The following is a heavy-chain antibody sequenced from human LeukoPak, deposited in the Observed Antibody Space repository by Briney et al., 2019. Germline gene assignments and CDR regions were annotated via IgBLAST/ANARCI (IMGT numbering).Heavy chain of an antibody. D-gene: IGHD6-19*01. CDR3: ARDGALRAVAGFRNYMDV. V-gene: IGHV4-59*01. J-gene: IGHJ6*03. Sequence: PSETLSLTCTVSGGSISSYYWSWIRQPPGKGLEWIGYIYYSGSTNYNPSLKSRVTISVDTSKNQFSLKLSSVTAADTAVYYCARDGALRAVAGFRNYMDVWGKGTTVTVSS. CDR2: IYYSGST. CDR1: GGSISSYY.